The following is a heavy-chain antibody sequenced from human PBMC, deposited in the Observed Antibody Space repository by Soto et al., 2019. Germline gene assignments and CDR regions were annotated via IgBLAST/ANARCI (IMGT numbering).Heavy chain of an antibody. CDR1: EFTFSSYS. J-gene: IGHJ4*02. D-gene: IGHD3-22*01. V-gene: IGHV3-23*01. Sequence: EVQLLESGGGLVQPGGSLRLSCAASEFTFSSYSMTWVRQAPGKGLEWVSTISGSGGSTYYADSVKGRFTISRDNSENTLYLQMNSLRDEDTAVYYCAKKGSSGYYHFDCWGQGTLVTVSS. CDR3: AKKGSSGYYHFDC. CDR2: ISGSGGST.